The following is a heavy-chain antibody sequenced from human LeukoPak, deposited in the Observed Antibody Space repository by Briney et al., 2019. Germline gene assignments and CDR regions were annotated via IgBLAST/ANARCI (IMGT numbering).Heavy chain of an antibody. CDR2: IYTDGST. D-gene: IGHD3-22*01. V-gene: IGHV3-53*01. CDR3: TRDRSYYDSSPPD. CDR1: GFTVSNNY. Sequence: GGSLRLSCAASGFTVSNNYMSWVRQAPGKGLEWVSVIYTDGSTYYADSVKGRFTVSRDSSKNTLYLQMSSLRAEDTAAYYCTRDRSYYDSSPPDWGQGTLVTVSS. J-gene: IGHJ4*02.